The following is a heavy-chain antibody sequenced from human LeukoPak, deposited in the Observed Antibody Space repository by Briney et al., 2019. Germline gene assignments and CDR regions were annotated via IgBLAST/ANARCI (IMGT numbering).Heavy chain of an antibody. CDR2: IKSKPAGGST. J-gene: IGHJ4*02. CDR3: TTDLKESGSDPTTGFQY. D-gene: IGHD1-26*01. CDR1: GFTFSNAW. V-gene: IGHV3-15*01. Sequence: PGGSLRLSCTASGFTFSNAWMSWVRQAPGKGLEWVGRIKSKPAGGSTDYAAPIKGRFTISRDDSKNTLYLQVNSLKVEDTAVYYRTTDLKESGSDPTTGFQYWGQGTLVTVSS.